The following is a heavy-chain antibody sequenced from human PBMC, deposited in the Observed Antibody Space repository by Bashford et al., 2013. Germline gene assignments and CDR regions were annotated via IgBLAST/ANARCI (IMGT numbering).Heavy chain of an antibody. CDR1: GYTFTGYY. V-gene: IGHV1-2*02. J-gene: IGHJ4*02. CDR3: ARGLYYYGSGRAPQDPDY. D-gene: IGHD3-10*01. CDR2: INPNSGGT. Sequence: ASVKVSCKASGYTFTGYYMHWVRQAPGQGLEWMGWINPNSGGTNYAQKFQGRVTMTRNTSISTAYMELSSLRSEDTAVYYCARGLYYYGSGRAPQDPDYWGQGTTVTVSS.